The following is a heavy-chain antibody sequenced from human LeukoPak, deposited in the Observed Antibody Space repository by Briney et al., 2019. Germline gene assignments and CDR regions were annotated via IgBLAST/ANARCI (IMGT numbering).Heavy chain of an antibody. CDR1: GGTFSSYA. J-gene: IGHJ4*02. CDR2: IIPICGTA. V-gene: IGHV1-69*06. Sequence: ASVKVSCKASGGTFSSYAISWVRQAPGQGLEWMGGIIPICGTANYAQKFQGRVTITADKSTSTAYMELSSLRSEDTAVYYCARDRGAVAGTFDYWGQGTLVTVSS. CDR3: ARDRGAVAGTFDY. D-gene: IGHD6-19*01.